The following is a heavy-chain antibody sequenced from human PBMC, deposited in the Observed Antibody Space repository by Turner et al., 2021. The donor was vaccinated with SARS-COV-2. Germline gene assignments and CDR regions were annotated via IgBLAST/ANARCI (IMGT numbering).Heavy chain of an antibody. CDR1: GFTVSSNY. D-gene: IGHD3-16*02. V-gene: IGHV3-53*02. CDR3: ARVRPSLIDYFDY. Sequence: EVQLVETGGGLIQLGGSLRLSCAASGFTVSSNYMSWVRQAPGKGLEWVSVIYSGGSTCYADSVKGRFTISRDNSKSTLYLQMNSLRAEDTAVYYCARVRPSLIDYFDYWGQGTLVTVSS. CDR2: IYSGGST. J-gene: IGHJ4*02.